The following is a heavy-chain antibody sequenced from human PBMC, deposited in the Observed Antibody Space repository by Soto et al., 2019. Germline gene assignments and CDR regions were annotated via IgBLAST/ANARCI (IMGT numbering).Heavy chain of an antibody. CDR2: ISGSGGST. D-gene: IGHD4-17*01. CDR3: AKGLGDVYWYFDL. CDR1: GFSFSSYA. Sequence: EVQLLESGGGLVQPGGSLRLSCAASGFSFSSYAMSWVRQAPGKGLEWVSAISGSGGSTYYADSVKGRFTISRDNSKNTLYLQMNSLRAEDTAVYYCAKGLGDVYWYFDLGGRGTLVTVSS. V-gene: IGHV3-23*01. J-gene: IGHJ2*01.